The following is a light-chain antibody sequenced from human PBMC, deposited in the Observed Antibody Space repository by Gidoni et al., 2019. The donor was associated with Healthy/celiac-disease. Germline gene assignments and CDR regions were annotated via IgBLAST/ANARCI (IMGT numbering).Light chain of an antibody. CDR3: QQRSNWSYT. V-gene: IGKV3-11*01. Sequence: EIVLTHSPATLSLSPGERATLSCRASQSVSSYLAWSQQKPGQAPRLLIYDASNRDTGIPARFSGSGSGTDFTLTISSLEPEDVAVYYCQQRSNWSYTFXQXTKLXIK. J-gene: IGKJ2*01. CDR2: DAS. CDR1: QSVSSY.